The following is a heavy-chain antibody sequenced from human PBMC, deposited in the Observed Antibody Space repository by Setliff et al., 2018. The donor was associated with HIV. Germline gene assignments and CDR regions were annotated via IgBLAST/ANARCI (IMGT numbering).Heavy chain of an antibody. CDR3: ARGREWTHLDY. CDR1: GGSISSYY. J-gene: IGHJ4*02. D-gene: IGHD3-3*01. V-gene: IGHV4-4*07. Sequence: SETLSLTCTVSGGSISSYYWSWIRQPAGKGLEWIGRIYASGSTKYNPSLKRRVTMSVDTSKNHFSLMLSSVTAAETAVFYCARGREWTHLDYWGQGTLVTVSS. CDR2: IYASGST.